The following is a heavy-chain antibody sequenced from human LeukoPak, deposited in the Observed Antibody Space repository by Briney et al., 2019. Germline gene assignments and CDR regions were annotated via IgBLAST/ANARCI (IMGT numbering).Heavy chain of an antibody. CDR3: AKDREAAYCSSTSCYREDFDY. Sequence: PGGSLRLSCAASGFTFSSYGMHWVRQAPGKGLEWVTFIRYDGSNKYYADSVKGRFTISRDNSKNTLYLQMNSLRADDTAVYYCAKDREAAYCSSTSCYREDFDYWGQGTLVTVSS. J-gene: IGHJ4*02. CDR1: GFTFSSYG. CDR2: IRYDGSNK. D-gene: IGHD2-2*02. V-gene: IGHV3-30*02.